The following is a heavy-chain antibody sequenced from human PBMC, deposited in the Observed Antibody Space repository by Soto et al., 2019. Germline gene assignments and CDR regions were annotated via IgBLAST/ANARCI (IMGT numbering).Heavy chain of an antibody. V-gene: IGHV1-69*13. D-gene: IGHD3-3*01. CDR3: ARDFGVTSSRYGMDV. CDR2: IIPIFGTA. CDR1: GGTFSSYA. J-gene: IGHJ6*02. Sequence: GASVKVSCKASGGTFSSYAISWVRQAPGQGLEWMGGIIPIFGTANYAQQFQGRVTITADESTSTAYMELSSLRSEDTAVYYCARDFGVTSSRYGMDVWGQGTTVTVSS.